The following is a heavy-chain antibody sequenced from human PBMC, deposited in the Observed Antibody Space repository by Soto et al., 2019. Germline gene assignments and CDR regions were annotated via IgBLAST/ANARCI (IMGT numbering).Heavy chain of an antibody. CDR3: AGMVRGPLWALDI. CDR1: SGSISSSNW. Sequence: PSETLSLTCAVSSGSISSSNWWSWVRQPPGKGLEWIGEIYHSGSTNYNPSLKSRVTISVDKSKNQFSLKLSSVTAADTAVYYCAGMVRGPLWALDIWGQGTMVTVSS. V-gene: IGHV4-4*02. CDR2: IYHSGST. D-gene: IGHD3-10*01. J-gene: IGHJ3*02.